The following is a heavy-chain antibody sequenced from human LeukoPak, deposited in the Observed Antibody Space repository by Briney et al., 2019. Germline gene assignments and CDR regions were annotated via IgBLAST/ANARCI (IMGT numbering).Heavy chain of an antibody. CDR2: ISYDGSNK. CDR1: GFTFSSYG. J-gene: IGHJ4*02. V-gene: IGHV3-30*18. CDR3: AKDLYYDGYFDY. Sequence: GGSLRLSCAASGFTFSSYGMHWVRQAPGKGLEWVAVISYDGSNKYYADSVKGRFTISRDNSKNTLYLQMNSLRAEDTAVYYCAKDLYYDGYFDYWGQGTLVTVSS. D-gene: IGHD3-3*01.